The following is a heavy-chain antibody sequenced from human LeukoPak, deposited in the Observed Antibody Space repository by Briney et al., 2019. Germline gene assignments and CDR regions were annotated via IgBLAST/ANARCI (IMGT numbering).Heavy chain of an antibody. CDR1: GGTFSSYA. CDR2: IIPIFGTA. D-gene: IGHD6-19*01. V-gene: IGHV1-69*06. J-gene: IGHJ3*02. Sequence: SVKVSCKASGGTFSSYAISWVRQAPGQGLEWMGGIIPIFGTANYAQKFQGRVTITADKSTSTAYMELSSLRSEDTAVYYCARVGVGGQWLVLYAFDIWGQGTMVTVSS. CDR3: ARVGVGGQWLVLYAFDI.